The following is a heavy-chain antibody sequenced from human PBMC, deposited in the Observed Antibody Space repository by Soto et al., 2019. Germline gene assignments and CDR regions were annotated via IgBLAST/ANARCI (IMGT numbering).Heavy chain of an antibody. Sequence: PSETLSLTCTVSGGSISSGGYYWSWIRQHPGKGLEWIGSIFYSGTTYYNPSLKSRVTISVDTSKNQFSLKLTSVTAADTAVYYCARQVGSGCWYLDLWGRGTLVTVSS. J-gene: IGHJ2*01. V-gene: IGHV4-39*01. CDR2: IFYSGTT. CDR3: ARQVGSGCWYLDL. CDR1: GGSISSGGYY. D-gene: IGHD3-10*01.